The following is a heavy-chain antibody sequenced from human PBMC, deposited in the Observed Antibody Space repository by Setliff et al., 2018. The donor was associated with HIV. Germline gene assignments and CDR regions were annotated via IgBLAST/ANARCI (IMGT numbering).Heavy chain of an antibody. CDR3: ARGLGGYCSSVSCYEADH. Sequence: SETLSLTCTVSGGSISNYYWTWIRQPPGKGLEWIGYIYYSGSTNYNPSLKSRVTTSVDTSKNQFSLRLSSVTAADTAVYYCARGLGGYCSSVSCYEADHWGQGTPVTVS. V-gene: IGHV4-59*12. D-gene: IGHD2-2*01. J-gene: IGHJ5*02. CDR1: GGSISNYY. CDR2: IYYSGST.